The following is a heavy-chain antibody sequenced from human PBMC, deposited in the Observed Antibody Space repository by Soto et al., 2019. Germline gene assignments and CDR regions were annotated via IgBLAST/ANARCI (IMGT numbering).Heavy chain of an antibody. Sequence: ASVKVSCKVSGYTLTELSMHWVRQAPGKGLEWMGGFDPEDGETIYAQKFQGRVTMTEDTSTDTAYMELSSLRSEDTAVYYCATRRPPGIAVAGTGFYYYMDVWGKGTTVTVSS. J-gene: IGHJ6*03. D-gene: IGHD6-19*01. CDR2: FDPEDGET. CDR1: GYTLTELS. CDR3: ATRRPPGIAVAGTGFYYYMDV. V-gene: IGHV1-24*01.